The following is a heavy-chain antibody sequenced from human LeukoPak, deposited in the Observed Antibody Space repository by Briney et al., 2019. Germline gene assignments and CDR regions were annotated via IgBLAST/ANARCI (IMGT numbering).Heavy chain of an antibody. CDR2: I. Sequence: GRSLRLSCAASGFTFDEYAMHWVRQAPGKGLEWVSAIKGRFTISRDNSKNTLYLQMNSLRAEDTAVYYCARVGISMIVVGDAFDIWGQGTMVTVSS. J-gene: IGHJ3*02. CDR1: GFTFDEYA. CDR3: ARVGISMIVVGDAFDI. V-gene: IGHV3-9*01. D-gene: IGHD3-22*01.